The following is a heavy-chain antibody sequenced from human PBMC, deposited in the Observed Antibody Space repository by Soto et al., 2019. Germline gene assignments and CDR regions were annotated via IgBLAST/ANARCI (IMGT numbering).Heavy chain of an antibody. J-gene: IGHJ4*02. Sequence: TSETLSLTCTVSGDSITSYHWSWIRQSPEKGLEWIGYIFNSGSTAYNTYLKSRVTISADRSKNQFSLKLSSVTAADTAVYYCAGDIRSGSYRFDYWGQVTLVTVSS. D-gene: IGHD1-26*01. CDR1: GDSITSYH. V-gene: IGHV4-59*08. CDR3: AGDIRSGSYRFDY. CDR2: IFNSGST.